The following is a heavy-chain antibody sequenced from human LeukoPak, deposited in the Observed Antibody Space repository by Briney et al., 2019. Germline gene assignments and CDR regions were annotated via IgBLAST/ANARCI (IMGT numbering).Heavy chain of an antibody. CDR3: AREERQGDYFDY. CDR2: IWYDGSNK. CDR1: GFTFSSYC. D-gene: IGHD5-24*01. J-gene: IGHJ4*02. V-gene: IGHV3-33*01. Sequence: PGRSLRLSCAASGFTFSSYCMHWVRQAPGKGLDWVAVIWYDGSNKYYADSVKGRFTISRDNSKNTLYLQMNSLRAEDTAVYYCAREERQGDYFDYWGQGTLVSVSS.